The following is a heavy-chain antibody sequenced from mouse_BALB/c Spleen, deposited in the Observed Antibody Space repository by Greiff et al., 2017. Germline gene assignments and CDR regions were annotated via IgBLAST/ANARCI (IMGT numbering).Heavy chain of an antibody. V-gene: IGHV1S137*01. Sequence: VQGVESGAELVRPGVSVKISCKGSGYTFTDYAMHWVKQSHAKSLEWIGVISTYYGDASYNQKFKGKATMTVDKSSSTAYMELARLTSEDSAIYYCARGGYFDDWGQGTTLTVSS. J-gene: IGHJ2*01. CDR2: ISTYYGDA. CDR3: ARGGYFDD. CDR1: GYTFTDYA.